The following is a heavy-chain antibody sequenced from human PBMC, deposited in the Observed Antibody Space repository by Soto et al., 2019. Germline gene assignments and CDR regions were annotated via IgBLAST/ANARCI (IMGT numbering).Heavy chain of an antibody. CDR1: GYTFTHYH. J-gene: IGHJ1*01. Sequence: GASVNVSCKASGYTFTHYHVYWVRQAPGRGLEWLGMINPSGGSTTYAQNLQGRVTMTRDTSTNTVYMELSSLRSEDTAVYYCAREAINSSGYSRYFQHWGQGTLVTVSS. V-gene: IGHV1-46*01. D-gene: IGHD3-22*01. CDR3: AREAINSSGYSRYFQH. CDR2: INPSGGST.